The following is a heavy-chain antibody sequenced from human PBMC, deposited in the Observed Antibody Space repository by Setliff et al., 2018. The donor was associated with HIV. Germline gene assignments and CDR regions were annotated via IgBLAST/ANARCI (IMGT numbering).Heavy chain of an antibody. V-gene: IGHV4-4*07. Sequence: LSLTCTVSGGSMSVYYWNWIRQPAGKGLEWIGRIFTSGTTNYNLSLKSRISMSLDMSKNQVSLNLRSVTAADTAVYYCARGGLRSSYYYFMDVWGKGTTVTVSS. CDR3: ARGGLRSSYYYFMDV. D-gene: IGHD3-10*01. J-gene: IGHJ6*03. CDR2: IFTSGTT. CDR1: GGSMSVYY.